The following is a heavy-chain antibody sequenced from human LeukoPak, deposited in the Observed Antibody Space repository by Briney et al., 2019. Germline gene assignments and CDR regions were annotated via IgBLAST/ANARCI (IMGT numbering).Heavy chain of an antibody. CDR2: ISAYNGNT. J-gene: IGHJ3*02. D-gene: IGHD3-10*01. CDR3: ETGAPSTMVRGVIRRAFDI. CDR1: GYTFTSYG. V-gene: IGHV1-18*01. Sequence: GASVKVSCKASGYTFTSYGISWVRQAPGQGLEWMGWISAYNGNTNYAQKLQGRVTMTTDTSTSTAYMALSSLRSEDTAVYYCETGAPSTMVRGVIRRAFDIWGQGTMVTVPS.